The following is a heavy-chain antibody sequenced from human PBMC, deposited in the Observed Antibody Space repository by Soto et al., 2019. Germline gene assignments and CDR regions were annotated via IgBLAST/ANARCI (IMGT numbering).Heavy chain of an antibody. CDR3: AGGFGSFDY. CDR2: ISGSGGST. CDR1: GFTFSSYA. J-gene: IGHJ4*02. D-gene: IGHD3-16*01. Sequence: GGSLRLSCAASGFTFSSYAVSWVRQAPGKGLEWVSAISGSGGSTYYADSVKGRFTVSRDNSKNTLYLQMNSLRAEDTAGYYCAGGFGSFDYWCQGTRVNVAS. V-gene: IGHV3-23*01.